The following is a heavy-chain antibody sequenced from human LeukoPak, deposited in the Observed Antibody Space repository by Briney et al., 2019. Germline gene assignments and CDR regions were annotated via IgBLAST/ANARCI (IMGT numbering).Heavy chain of an antibody. CDR2: ISYSGST. V-gene: IGHV4-59*01. CDR3: ARAVHYSGSGTYYTIFDY. J-gene: IGHJ4*02. D-gene: IGHD3-10*01. Sequence: SETLSLTCTVSGGSISGSYRSWIRQPPGKGLEWIGHISYSGSTSYNPSLKSRVTISVDTSKNQFSLRLSSVTAADTAVYYCARAVHYSGSGTYYTIFDYWGQGTLVTVSS. CDR1: GGSISGSY.